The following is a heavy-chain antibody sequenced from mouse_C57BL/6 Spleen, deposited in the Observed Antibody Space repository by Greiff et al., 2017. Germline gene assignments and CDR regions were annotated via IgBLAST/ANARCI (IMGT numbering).Heavy chain of an antibody. J-gene: IGHJ4*01. Sequence: EVQLVESGGGLVQPGGSMKLSCAASGFTFSDAWMDWVRQSPEKGLEWVAEIRNKANNHATYYAESVKGRFTISRDDSKSRVYLQMNSLRAEDTSIYYCTRSTYDDDAMDYWGQGTSVTVSS. CDR1: GFTFSDAW. D-gene: IGHD2-12*01. CDR2: IRNKANNHAT. V-gene: IGHV6-6*01. CDR3: TRSTYDDDAMDY.